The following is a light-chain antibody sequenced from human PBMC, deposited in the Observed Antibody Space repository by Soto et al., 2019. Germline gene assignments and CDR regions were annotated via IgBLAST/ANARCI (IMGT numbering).Light chain of an antibody. Sequence: QSVLTQPASVSGSPGQSITISCTGTGSDFGGYNYVSWYQQHPGKAPKLMIYDVTNRPSGVSNRFSGSKSGNTASLTISGLQAEDEADYYCSSYTSSSRFFGTGTKVTVL. CDR2: DVT. V-gene: IGLV2-14*03. CDR3: SSYTSSSRF. CDR1: GSDFGGYNY. J-gene: IGLJ1*01.